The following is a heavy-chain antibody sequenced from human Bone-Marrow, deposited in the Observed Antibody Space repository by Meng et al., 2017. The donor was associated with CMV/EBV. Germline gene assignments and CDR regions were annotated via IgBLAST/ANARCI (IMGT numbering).Heavy chain of an antibody. CDR3: AKDRSSGWYQAEYMDY. J-gene: IGHJ4*02. V-gene: IGHV3-30*02. CDR1: GFIFSDHY. Sequence: GESLKISCAASGFIFSDHYMDWVRQAPGKGLEWVAFIRYDGSNKYYADSVKGRFTISRDNSKNTLYLQMNSLRAEDTAVYYCAKDRSSGWYQAEYMDYWGQGTLVTVSS. D-gene: IGHD6-19*01. CDR2: IRYDGSNK.